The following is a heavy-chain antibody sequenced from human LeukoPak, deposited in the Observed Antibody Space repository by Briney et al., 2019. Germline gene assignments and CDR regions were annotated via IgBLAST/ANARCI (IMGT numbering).Heavy chain of an antibody. CDR3: ARESRDSSGYYDY. CDR2: IYYSGST. D-gene: IGHD3-22*01. V-gene: IGHV4-30-4*01. J-gene: IGHJ4*02. CDR1: GGSISSGDYY. Sequence: SETLSLTCTVSGGSISSGDYYWSWIRQPPGKGLEWIGYIYYSGSTYYNPSLKGRVTISVDTSKNQFSLKLSSVTAADTAVYYCARESRDSSGYYDYWGQGTLVTVSS.